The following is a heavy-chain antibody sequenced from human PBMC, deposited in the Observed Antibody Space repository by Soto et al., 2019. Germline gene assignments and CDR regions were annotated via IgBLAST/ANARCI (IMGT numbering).Heavy chain of an antibody. CDR2: ISNSGSYI. CDR3: ARDLSYGSGSFDY. CDR1: GFTFSSYS. D-gene: IGHD3-10*01. J-gene: IGHJ4*02. Sequence: EVQLVESGGGLVKPGGSLRLSCAASGFTFSSYSMNWVRQAPGKGLEWVSCISNSGSYIYSADSLKGRFTISRDNAKNSLYLQMNSLRAEDTAVYYCARDLSYGSGSFDYWGQGTLVTVSS. V-gene: IGHV3-21*02.